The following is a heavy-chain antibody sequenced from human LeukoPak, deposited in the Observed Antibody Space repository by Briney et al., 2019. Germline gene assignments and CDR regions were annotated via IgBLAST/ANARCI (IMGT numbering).Heavy chain of an antibody. D-gene: IGHD6-19*01. CDR1: GYTFTGYY. J-gene: IGHJ4*02. V-gene: IGHV1-2*02. CDR3: ARETLDGAVAYDY. Sequence: GAPVKVSCKASGYTFTGYYMHWVRQAPGQGLEWMGWINPNSGGTNYAQKFQGRVTMTRDTSISTAYMELSRLRSDDTAVYYCARETLDGAVAYDYWGQGTLVTVSS. CDR2: INPNSGGT.